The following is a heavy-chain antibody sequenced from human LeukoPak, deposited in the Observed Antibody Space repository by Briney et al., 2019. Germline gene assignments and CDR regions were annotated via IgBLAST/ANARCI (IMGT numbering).Heavy chain of an antibody. CDR2: IIPIFGTA. CDR3: ARGSRKYYYDSSGC. Sequence: SVKVSCKASGGTFSSYAISWVRQAPGQGLEWVGGIIPIFGTANYAQKFQGRVTITADESTSTAYMELSSLRSEDTAVYYCARGSRKYYYDSSGCWGQGTLVTVSS. J-gene: IGHJ4*02. V-gene: IGHV1-69*13. CDR1: GGTFSSYA. D-gene: IGHD3-22*01.